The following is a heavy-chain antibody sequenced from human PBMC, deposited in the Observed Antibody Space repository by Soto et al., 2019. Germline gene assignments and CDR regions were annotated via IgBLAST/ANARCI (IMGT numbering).Heavy chain of an antibody. D-gene: IGHD3-10*01. CDR3: ARARYYGSGSFYWFDP. CDR1: GGSISSGGYS. Sequence: QLQLQESGSGLVKPSQTLSLTCAVSGGSISSGGYSWSWIRQPPGKGLEWIGYIYHSGSTYYNPSLKSRVTISVDRSKNQFSLKLSSVTAADTAVYYCARARYYGSGSFYWFDPWGQGTLVTVSS. J-gene: IGHJ5*02. CDR2: IYHSGST. V-gene: IGHV4-30-2*01.